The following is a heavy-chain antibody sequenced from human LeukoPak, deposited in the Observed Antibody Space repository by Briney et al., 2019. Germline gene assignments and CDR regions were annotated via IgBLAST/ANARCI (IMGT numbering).Heavy chain of an antibody. CDR3: ARENSGSYYQFDY. CDR2: ISSSTSYI. V-gene: IGHV3-21*01. CDR1: GFTFDDYG. D-gene: IGHD1-26*01. J-gene: IGHJ4*02. Sequence: GGSLRLSCAASGFTFDDYGMSWVRQAPGKGLEWVSSISSSTSYIYYADSVKGRFTISRDNAKNSLSLQMNSLRAEDTAVYYCARENSGSYYQFDYWGQGTLVTVSS.